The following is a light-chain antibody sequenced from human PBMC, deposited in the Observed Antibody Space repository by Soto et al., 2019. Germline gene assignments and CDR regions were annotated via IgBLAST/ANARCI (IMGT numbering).Light chain of an antibody. CDR3: TSYAGSNNLV. V-gene: IGLV2-8*01. J-gene: IGLJ2*01. CDR1: SNDVGGYNY. Sequence: QSVLTQPPCASGSPGQSVTISCTGTSNDVGGYNYVSWYQQHPGKAPKLIIYDVTKRPSGVPDRFSGSKSGNTASLTVAGLQTYDEADYFCTSYAGSNNLVFGTGTKLTVL. CDR2: DVT.